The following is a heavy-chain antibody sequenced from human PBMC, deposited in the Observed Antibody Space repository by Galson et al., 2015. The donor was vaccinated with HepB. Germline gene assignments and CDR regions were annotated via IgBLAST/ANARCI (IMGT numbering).Heavy chain of an antibody. Sequence: SCKASGYTFTSYGISWVRQAPGQGLEWMGWISAYNGNTNYAQKLQGRVTMTTDTSTSTAYMELRSLRSDDTAVYYCARMYYGSGSTYTDFWGQGTLVTVSS. V-gene: IGHV1-18*04. CDR3: ARMYYGSGSTYTDF. CDR1: GYTFTSYG. J-gene: IGHJ4*02. CDR2: ISAYNGNT. D-gene: IGHD3-10*01.